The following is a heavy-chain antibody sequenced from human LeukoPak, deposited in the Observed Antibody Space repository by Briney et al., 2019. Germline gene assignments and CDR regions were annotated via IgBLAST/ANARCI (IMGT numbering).Heavy chain of an antibody. Sequence: PGKSLRLSCAASGFVFNNYGMHWVRQAPGKGLEWVAVIRTDGSKKSYADSVKGRFTFTRDNSKNMLYLQMDSLRADDTAVYYCARRSSGTSGLDYWGQGILVTVSS. CDR1: GFVFNNYG. D-gene: IGHD1-26*01. V-gene: IGHV3-33*01. CDR3: ARRSSGTSGLDY. CDR2: IRTDGSKK. J-gene: IGHJ4*02.